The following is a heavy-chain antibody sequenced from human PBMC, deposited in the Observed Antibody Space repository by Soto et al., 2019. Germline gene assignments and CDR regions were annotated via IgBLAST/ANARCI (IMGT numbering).Heavy chain of an antibody. CDR2: IYYSGST. J-gene: IGHJ5*02. CDR1: GGSISSGGYC. Sequence: PSETLSLTCTVSGGSISSGGYCWSWIRQHPGKGLEWIGYIYYSGSTYYNPSLKSRVTISVDTSKNQFSLKLSSVTAADTAVYYCATKESGYSSSWYSNWFDPWGQGTLVNVSS. V-gene: IGHV4-31*03. D-gene: IGHD6-13*01. CDR3: ATKESGYSSSWYSNWFDP.